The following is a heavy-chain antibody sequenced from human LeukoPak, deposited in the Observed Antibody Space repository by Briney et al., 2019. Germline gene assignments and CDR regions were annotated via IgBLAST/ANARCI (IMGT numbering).Heavy chain of an antibody. D-gene: IGHD1-26*01. Sequence: PSETLSLTCTVSGGSVSSGSYYWSWIRQPPGKGLEWIGYIYYSGSTNYSPSLKSRVTISVDTSKNQFSLKLSSVTAADTAVYYCARDRGSYYFDYWGQGTLVTVSS. CDR1: GGSVSSGSYY. V-gene: IGHV4-61*01. CDR3: ARDRGSYYFDY. J-gene: IGHJ4*02. CDR2: IYYSGST.